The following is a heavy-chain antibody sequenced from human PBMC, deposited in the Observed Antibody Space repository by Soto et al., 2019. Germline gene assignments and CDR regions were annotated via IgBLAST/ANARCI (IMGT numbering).Heavy chain of an antibody. CDR3: AKGLYACGWAFLDY. D-gene: IGHD6-19*01. J-gene: IGHJ4*02. Sequence: QVQLVESGGGVVQPGRSLRLSCAASGFMFSSYGMHWVRQAPGKGLEWVALLSYDGSNKYYADSVEGRFTISRDNSKNTLDLQMNSLRAEDRAVYYCAKGLYACGWAFLDYWGQGTLVTVSS. CDR2: LSYDGSNK. CDR1: GFMFSSYG. V-gene: IGHV3-30*18.